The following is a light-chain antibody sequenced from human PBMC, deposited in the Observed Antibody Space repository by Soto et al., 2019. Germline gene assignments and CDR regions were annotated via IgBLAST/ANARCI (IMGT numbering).Light chain of an antibody. CDR3: QQCGSPPWT. J-gene: IGKJ1*01. CDR1: QSVTSNY. V-gene: IGKV3-20*01. CDR2: GAS. Sequence: EIVVTQSPGTLSLSPGERATLSCRASQSVTSNYLAWYQQKPGQAPRLLIHGASNRATGIPDRFSGSGSGTDFTLTINRLEPEDSAVYYCQQCGSPPWTFGQGTKV.